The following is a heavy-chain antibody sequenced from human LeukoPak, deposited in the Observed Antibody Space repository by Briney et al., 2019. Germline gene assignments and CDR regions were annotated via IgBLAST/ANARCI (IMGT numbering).Heavy chain of an antibody. CDR3: ARDQHCSSTSCYLFYYYHGMDV. Sequence: AASVKVSCKASGYTFTGYYMHWVRQAPGQGLEWMGWINPNSGGTNYAQKFQGRVTMTRDTSISTAYMELSRLRSDDTAVYYCARDQHCSSTSCYLFYYYHGMDVWGQGTTVTVSS. CDR2: INPNSGGT. J-gene: IGHJ6*02. V-gene: IGHV1-2*02. CDR1: GYTFTGYY. D-gene: IGHD2-2*01.